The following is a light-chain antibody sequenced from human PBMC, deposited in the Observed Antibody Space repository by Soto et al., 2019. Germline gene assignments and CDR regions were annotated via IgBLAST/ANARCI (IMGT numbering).Light chain of an antibody. J-gene: IGLJ2*01. CDR1: SSDVGKYNY. V-gene: IGLV2-14*01. CDR3: SSYTGSSINTVV. Sequence: QPVLTQPASVSGSPGQSITISCTGTSSDVGKYNYVSWYQQHPAKAPKLMIFEVSNRPSGVSNRFSGSKSGNTASLTISGLQADDEAEYYCSSYTGSSINTVVFGGGTKLTVL. CDR2: EVS.